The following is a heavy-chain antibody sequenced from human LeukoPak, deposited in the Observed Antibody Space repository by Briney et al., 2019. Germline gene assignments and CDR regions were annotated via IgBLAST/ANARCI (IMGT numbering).Heavy chain of an antibody. CDR3: ATSYRYDSSGFDF. J-gene: IGHJ4*02. V-gene: IGHV1-24*01. D-gene: IGHD3-22*01. Sequence: ASVKVSCKVSGYFLRELAMHWVRQAPGKGLEWMGGYDPREGERIYAQKFQGRVIMTEDTSADTACLELSSLRSEDTAVYYCATSYRYDSSGFDFWGQGTLVTVSS. CDR1: GYFLRELA. CDR2: YDPREGER.